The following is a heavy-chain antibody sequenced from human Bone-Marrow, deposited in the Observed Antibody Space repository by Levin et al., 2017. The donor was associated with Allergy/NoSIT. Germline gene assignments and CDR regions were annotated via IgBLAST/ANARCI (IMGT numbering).Heavy chain of an antibody. Sequence: NTGGSLRLSCAASGFTFYTYTMTWVRQAPGKGLEWVSSITSNGDYKYYADSVKGRFTVSRDNAKNSLYLQLNSLRVDDTATYYCASIPRADLVRPGLLHFDSWGLGTLVTVSS. CDR2: ITSNGDYK. CDR3: ASIPRADLVRPGLLHFDS. V-gene: IGHV3-21*04. CDR1: GFTFYTYT. J-gene: IGHJ4*02. D-gene: IGHD6-6*01.